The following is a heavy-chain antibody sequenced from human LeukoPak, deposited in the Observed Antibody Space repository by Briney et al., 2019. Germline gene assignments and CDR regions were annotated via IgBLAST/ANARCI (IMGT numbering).Heavy chain of an antibody. CDR3: ARAGYCSGGSCYGLDY. D-gene: IGHD2-15*01. J-gene: IGHJ4*02. V-gene: IGHV3-64*04. CDR2: ISSNGGST. Sequence: GGSLRLSCSASGFTFSSYAMHWVRQAPGKGLEYVSAISSNGGSTYYADSVKGRFTISRDNSKNTLYLQMNSLSAEDTAVYYCARAGYCSGGSCYGLDYWGQGTLVTVSS. CDR1: GFTFSSYA.